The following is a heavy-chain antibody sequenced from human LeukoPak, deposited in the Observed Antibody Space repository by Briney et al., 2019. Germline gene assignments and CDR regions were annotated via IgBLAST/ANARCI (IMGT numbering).Heavy chain of an antibody. CDR3: ARERGMDSGYDFDY. J-gene: IGHJ4*02. Sequence: GASVXXXXXAXGGTFSSYAXSWVRQAPGQGLEGMXRIIPIFGTANYAQKFQGRVTITTDESTSTAYMEVSRLRSEDTAVYYCARERGMDSGYDFDYWGQGTLVTVSS. D-gene: IGHD5-12*01. CDR2: IIPIFGTA. V-gene: IGHV1-69*05. CDR1: GGTFSSYA.